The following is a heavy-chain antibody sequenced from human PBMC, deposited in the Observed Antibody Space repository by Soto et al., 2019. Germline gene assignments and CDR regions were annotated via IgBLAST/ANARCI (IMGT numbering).Heavy chain of an antibody. CDR3: ARINDILTGFDY. CDR2: IFSNDEK. D-gene: IGHD3-9*01. Sequence: QVTLKESGPVLVKPTETLTLTCTVSGFSLSNARMGVSWIRQPPGKALEWLAHIFSNDEKSYSTSLKRRFTISKGTSKSQVVLTITNLDPVDTARHYCARINDILTGFDYWGQGTLVTVSS. J-gene: IGHJ4*02. CDR1: GFSLSNARMG. V-gene: IGHV2-26*01.